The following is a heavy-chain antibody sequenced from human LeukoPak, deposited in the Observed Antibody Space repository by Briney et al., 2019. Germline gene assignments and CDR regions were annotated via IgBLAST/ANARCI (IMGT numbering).Heavy chain of an antibody. CDR3: AAIVVVPAANTFDY. CDR2: IYYIGST. Sequence: SXTLSLTCTVAXXSXXSXXWSWVRXPPGKGLXXIXYIYYIGSTNYNPSLNSRVTILVDTSKNQFSLKLSSVTAADTAVYYCAAIVVVPAANTFDYWGQGTLVTVSS. V-gene: IGHV4-59*01. CDR1: XXSXXSXX. D-gene: IGHD2-2*01. J-gene: IGHJ4*02.